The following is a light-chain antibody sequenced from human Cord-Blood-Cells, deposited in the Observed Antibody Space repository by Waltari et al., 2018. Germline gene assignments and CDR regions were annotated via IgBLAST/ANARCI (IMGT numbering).Light chain of an antibody. CDR3: AAWDDSLSGVV. Sequence: QSVLTQPPSASGTPGQRVTISCSGSSSNIGSNYVYCYQQLPGTAPKLLNYRNNQRPSGVPDRFSGSKSGTSASLAISGLRSEDEADYYCAAWDDSLSGVVFGGGTKLTVL. V-gene: IGLV1-47*01. CDR2: RNN. J-gene: IGLJ2*01. CDR1: SSNIGSNY.